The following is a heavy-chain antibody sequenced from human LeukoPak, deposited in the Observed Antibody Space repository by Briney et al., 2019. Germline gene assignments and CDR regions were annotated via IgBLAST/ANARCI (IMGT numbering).Heavy chain of an antibody. CDR1: GFTVSSNY. V-gene: IGHV3-53*01. CDR3: ARSNSPPYYFDY. J-gene: IGHJ4*02. D-gene: IGHD5-18*01. CDR2: IYSGGST. Sequence: GGSLRLSCAASGFTVSSNYMSWVRQAPGKGLEWVSVIYSGGSTYYADSMKGRFTISRDNSKNTLYLQMNSLRAEDTAVYYCARSNSPPYYFDYWGQGTLVTVSS.